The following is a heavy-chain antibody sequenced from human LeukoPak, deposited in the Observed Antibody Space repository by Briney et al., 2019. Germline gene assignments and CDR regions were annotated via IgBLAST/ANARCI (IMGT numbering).Heavy chain of an antibody. Sequence: SETLSLTCAVYGGSFRGYYWSWIRQPPGKGLEWIGEINHSGSTNYNPSLKSRVTISVDTSKNQFSLKLSSVTAADTAVYYCARRSPAARFDPWGQGTLVTVSS. CDR1: GGSFRGYY. CDR2: INHSGST. V-gene: IGHV4-34*01. CDR3: ARRSPAARFDP. J-gene: IGHJ5*02. D-gene: IGHD2-2*01.